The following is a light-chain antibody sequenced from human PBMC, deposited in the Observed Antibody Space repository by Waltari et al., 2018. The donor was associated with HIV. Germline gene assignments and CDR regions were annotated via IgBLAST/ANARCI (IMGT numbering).Light chain of an antibody. V-gene: IGKV3-20*01. CDR1: QSVSSSY. CDR3: QQYGSSPGT. Sequence: EIVLTQSPGTLSLSPGERATLPCRASQSVSSSYLAWYQQKPGQAPRLLIYGASSRATGIPDRFSGSGSGTDFTLTISRLEPEDFAVYYCQQYGSSPGTFGQGTK. CDR2: GAS. J-gene: IGKJ1*01.